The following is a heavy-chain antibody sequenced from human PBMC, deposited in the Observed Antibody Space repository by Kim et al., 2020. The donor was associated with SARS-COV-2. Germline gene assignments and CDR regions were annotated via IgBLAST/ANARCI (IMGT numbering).Heavy chain of an antibody. J-gene: IGHJ6*02. CDR2: IKSKTDGGTT. V-gene: IGHV3-15*01. D-gene: IGHD2-2*01. CDR3: TTVCPSRGYYYYGMDV. CDR1: GFTFSNAW. Sequence: GGSLRLSCAASGFTFSNAWMSWVRQAPGKGLEWVGRIKSKTDGGTTDYAAPVKGRFTISRDDSKNTLYLQMNSLKTEDTAVYYCTTVCPSRGYYYYGMDVWGQGTTVTVSS.